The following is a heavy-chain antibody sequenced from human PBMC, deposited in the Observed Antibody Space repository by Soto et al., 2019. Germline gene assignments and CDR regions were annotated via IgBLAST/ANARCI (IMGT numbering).Heavy chain of an antibody. J-gene: IGHJ4*02. Sequence: PSETLSLTCAVSGYSISSTNWWGWIRQPPGKGLEWIGYIYYSGTTYYNPSLKSRVTMSVDTSKNQFSLKLSSVTAADTAVYYCARRYGSCFDYWGQGTLVTVS. CDR2: IYYSGTT. CDR3: ARRYGSCFDY. CDR1: GYSISSTNW. D-gene: IGHD5-18*01. V-gene: IGHV4-28*01.